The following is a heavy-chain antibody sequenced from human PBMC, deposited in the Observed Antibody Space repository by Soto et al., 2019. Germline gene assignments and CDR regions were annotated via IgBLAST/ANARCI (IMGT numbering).Heavy chain of an antibody. CDR2: INPNSGGT. Sequence: QVQLVQSGAEVKKPGASVKVSCKASGYTFTGYYMHWVRQAPGQGLEWMGWINPNSGGTNYAQKFPGWVTMTRDTSISTAYMELSRLRSDDTAVYYCARDRGYCSGGSCPLFDYWGQGTLVTVSS. CDR3: ARDRGYCSGGSCPLFDY. V-gene: IGHV1-2*04. J-gene: IGHJ4*02. D-gene: IGHD2-15*01. CDR1: GYTFTGYY.